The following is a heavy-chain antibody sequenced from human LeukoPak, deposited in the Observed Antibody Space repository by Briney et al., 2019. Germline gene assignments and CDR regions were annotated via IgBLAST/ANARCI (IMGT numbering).Heavy chain of an antibody. D-gene: IGHD3-3*01. J-gene: IGHJ6*03. Sequence: PGGSLRLSCAASGFSFSSYGMHWVRQAPGKGLVWVSHINNDGSRTSYADSVKGRFTVSRDNANNTLFLQMNSLRAEDTAVYYCARPPYFDFWSGFYNDNYYYMEVWGRGTPVTVSS. CDR1: GFSFSSYG. CDR2: INNDGSRT. CDR3: ARPPYFDFWSGFYNDNYYYMEV. V-gene: IGHV3-74*01.